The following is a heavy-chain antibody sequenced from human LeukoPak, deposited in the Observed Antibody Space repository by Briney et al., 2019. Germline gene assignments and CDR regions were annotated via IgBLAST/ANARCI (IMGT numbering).Heavy chain of an antibody. CDR2: ISGGGDST. J-gene: IGHJ5*02. CDR1: GFTFTTYA. CDR3: AKAVSGSYSGLSWFDP. D-gene: IGHD1-26*01. V-gene: IGHV3-23*01. Sequence: GGSLRLSCAASGFTFTTYAMTWVRQAPGKGLEWVSVISGGGDSTYYADSVKGRFFISRDNSKNTLYLQMNSLSADDTAVYYCAKAVSGSYSGLSWFDPWGQGTLVTVSS.